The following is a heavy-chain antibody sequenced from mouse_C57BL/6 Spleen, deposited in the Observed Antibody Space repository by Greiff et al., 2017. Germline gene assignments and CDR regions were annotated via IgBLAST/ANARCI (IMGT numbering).Heavy chain of an antibody. V-gene: IGHV5-6*01. CDR2: ISSGGSYT. Sequence: EVQGVESGGDLVKPGGSLKLSCAASGFTFSSYGMSWVRQTPDKRLEWVATISSGGSYTYYPDSVKGRFTISRDNAKNTLYLQMSSLKSEDTAMYYCARHPDYFDYWGQGTTLTVSS. CDR3: ARHPDYFDY. CDR1: GFTFSSYG. J-gene: IGHJ2*01.